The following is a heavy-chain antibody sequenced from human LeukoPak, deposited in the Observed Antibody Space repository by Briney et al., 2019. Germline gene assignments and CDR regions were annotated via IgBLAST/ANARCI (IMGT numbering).Heavy chain of an antibody. V-gene: IGHV4-59*06. Sequence: SETLSLTCTVSGGSISSYYWSWIRQPPGKGLEWIGYIYYSGSTYYNPSLKSRVTISVDTSKNQFSLRLSSVTAADTAVYYCARESYYGSGSYSLDYWGQGTLVTVSS. CDR3: ARESYYGSGSYSLDY. CDR2: IYYSGST. J-gene: IGHJ4*02. D-gene: IGHD3-10*01. CDR1: GGSISSYY.